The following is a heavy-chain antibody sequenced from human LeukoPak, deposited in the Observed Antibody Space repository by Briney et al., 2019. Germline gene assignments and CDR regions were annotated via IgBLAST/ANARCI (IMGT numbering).Heavy chain of an antibody. CDR1: GGSISSGGYY. V-gene: IGHV4-30-2*01. D-gene: IGHD3-3*01. CDR3: ARTYYDFWSGYSQIFDY. CDR2: IYHSGST. J-gene: IGHJ4*02. Sequence: SETLSLTCTVSGGSISSGGYYWSWIRQPPGKGLEWIGYIYHSGSTYYNPSLKSRVTISVDRSKNQFSLKLSSVTAADTAVYYCARTYYDFWSGYSQIFDYWGQGTLVTVSS.